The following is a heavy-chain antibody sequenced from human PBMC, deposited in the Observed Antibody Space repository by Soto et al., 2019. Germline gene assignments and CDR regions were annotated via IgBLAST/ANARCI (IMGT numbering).Heavy chain of an antibody. D-gene: IGHD5-12*01. Sequence: GGSLRLSCAASGFTFSSYSMNWVRQAPGKGLEWVSSISSSSSYIYYADSVKGRFTISRDNAKNSLYLQMNSLRAEDTAVYYRARNGFGGEDTGFYGMDFWGQGTTVTVSS. CDR2: ISSSSSYI. J-gene: IGHJ6*02. CDR1: GFTFSSYS. V-gene: IGHV3-21*01. CDR3: ARNGFGGEDTGFYGMDF.